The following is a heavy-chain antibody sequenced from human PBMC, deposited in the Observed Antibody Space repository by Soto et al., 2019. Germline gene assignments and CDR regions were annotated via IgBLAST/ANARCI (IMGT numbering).Heavy chain of an antibody. D-gene: IGHD3-3*01. J-gene: IGHJ6*02. Sequence: EVQLVESGGGLVQPGRSLRLSCTFSGFTSVDYDFLLTWFRQAPGKGLQWLALFRGSTYGGTTEYAASLKGRFTITRDDSKGITYLQINSLKTEDTAVYYCARDGDFYGLDVWGQGTTVTVSS. CDR2: FRGSTYGGTT. V-gene: IGHV3-49*03. CDR1: GFTSVDYD. CDR3: ARDGDFYGLDV.